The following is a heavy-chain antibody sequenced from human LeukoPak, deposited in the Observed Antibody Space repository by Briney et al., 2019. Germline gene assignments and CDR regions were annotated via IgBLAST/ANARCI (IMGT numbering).Heavy chain of an antibody. CDR3: ARTRVTAGYTTPEYMDV. CDR1: GGSISSSSYY. Sequence: PSETLSLTCTVSGGSISSSSYYWGWIRQPPGKGLEWIGSIYYSGSTYYNPSLKSRVTISVDTSKNQFSLKLSSVTAADTAVYYCARTRVTAGYTTPEYMDVWGKGTTVTVSS. V-gene: IGHV4-39*07. CDR2: IYYSGST. D-gene: IGHD4-23*01. J-gene: IGHJ6*03.